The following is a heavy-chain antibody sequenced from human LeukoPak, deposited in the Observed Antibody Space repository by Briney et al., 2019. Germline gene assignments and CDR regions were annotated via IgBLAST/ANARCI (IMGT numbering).Heavy chain of an antibody. V-gene: IGHV5-51*01. CDR2: IYPDDSDT. D-gene: IGHD6-6*01. CDR1: GYSFTNYW. J-gene: IGHJ4*02. Sequence: GESLKISCKGSGYSFTNYWIGWVRQMPGKGLEWMGIIYPDDSDTRYSPSFQGQVTISADKSISTAYLQWSSLKASDTAMYYCARRRYSSTSHNDYWGQGTLVTVSS. CDR3: ARRRYSSTSHNDY.